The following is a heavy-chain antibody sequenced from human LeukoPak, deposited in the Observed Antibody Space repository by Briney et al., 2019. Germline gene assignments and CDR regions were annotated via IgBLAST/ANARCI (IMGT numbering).Heavy chain of an antibody. CDR1: GFTFSSYW. V-gene: IGHV3-74*01. D-gene: IGHD4-17*01. CDR2: INSDGSST. J-gene: IGHJ4*02. CDR3: ARDHGDYNHDY. Sequence: GGSLRLSCAASGFTFSSYWMHWVRQAPGKGLVWVSRINSDGSSTDYADSVKGRITISRDNAKNTLYLQMNSLRAEDTAVYYCARDHGDYNHDYWGQGTLVTVSS.